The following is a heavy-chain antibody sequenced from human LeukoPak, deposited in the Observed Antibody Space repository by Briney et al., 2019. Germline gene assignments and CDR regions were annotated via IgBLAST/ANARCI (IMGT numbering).Heavy chain of an antibody. V-gene: IGHV1-24*01. D-gene: IGHD3-10*01. CDR2: FDPEDGET. CDR3: ATAWFGELSIDY. CDR1: GYTLTELS. J-gene: IGHJ4*02. Sequence: GASVKVSCKVSGYTLTELSMHWVRQAPGKGLEWMGGFDPEDGETIYAQKFQGRVTMTEDTSTDTAYTELSSLRSEDTAVYYCATAWFGELSIDYWGQGTLVTVSS.